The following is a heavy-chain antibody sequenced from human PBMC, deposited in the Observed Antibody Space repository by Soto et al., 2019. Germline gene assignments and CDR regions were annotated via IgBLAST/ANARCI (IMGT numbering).Heavy chain of an antibody. V-gene: IGHV3-30*03. CDR2: ISYDGSNK. Sequence: QVQLVESGGGVVQPGRSLRLSCAASGFTFSSYGMHWVRQAPGKGLEWVAVISYDGSNKYYADSVKGRFTISRDNSKNTLYLQMTSLLAEDTAVDYCECVDGAFAIWGQGTMVTVSS. J-gene: IGHJ3*02. CDR1: GFTFSSYG. CDR3: ECVDGAFAI.